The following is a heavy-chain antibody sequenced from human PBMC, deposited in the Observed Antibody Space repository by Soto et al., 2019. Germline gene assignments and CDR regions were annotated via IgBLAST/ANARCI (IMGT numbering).Heavy chain of an antibody. V-gene: IGHV5-51*01. CDR1: GYNFDTYW. CDR3: ARGYAGSAGRFDP. CDR2: IYPGKDQT. D-gene: IGHD2-2*01. J-gene: IGHJ5*02. Sequence: GESLKISCQGSGYNFDTYWIAWVRRTPGKGLEWMGIIYPGKDQTINSPSFQGQVTLSADKSITTAYLQWGSRRAADSGIYYCARGYAGSAGRFDPWGQGTLVPGSS.